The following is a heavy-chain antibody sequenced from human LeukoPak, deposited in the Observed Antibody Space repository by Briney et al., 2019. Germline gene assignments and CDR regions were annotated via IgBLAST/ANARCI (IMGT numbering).Heavy chain of an antibody. CDR3: ARMWAVPSEYYFDY. CDR2: IIPIFGTT. J-gene: IGHJ4*02. D-gene: IGHD6-19*01. CDR1: GGTFSTYD. Sequence: ASVKVSCKASGGTFSTYDINWVRQAPGQGLEWMGGIIPIFGTTNYAQKFQGRVTITADESTSTAYMELSNLRSEDTAVYYCARMWAVPSEYYFDYWGQGTLVTVSS. V-gene: IGHV1-69*13.